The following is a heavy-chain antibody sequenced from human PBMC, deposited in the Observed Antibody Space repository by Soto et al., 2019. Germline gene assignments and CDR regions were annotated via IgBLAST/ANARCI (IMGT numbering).Heavy chain of an antibody. CDR3: AKHYYGPEH. Sequence: GGALRPSCAASGFTFSNDAITWVRQAPGKGLEWVSRISGSSGNTYYSDSVKGRFSVSRDSSKNTLYLQMSSLRAEDTAVYYCAKHYYGPEHWGQGTLVTVSS. D-gene: IGHD3-10*01. CDR1: GFTFSNDA. J-gene: IGHJ4*02. V-gene: IGHV3-23*01. CDR2: ISGSSGNT.